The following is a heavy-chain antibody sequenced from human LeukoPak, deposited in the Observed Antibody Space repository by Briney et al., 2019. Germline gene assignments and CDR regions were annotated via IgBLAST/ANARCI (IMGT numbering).Heavy chain of an antibody. J-gene: IGHJ6*02. D-gene: IGHD1-26*01. CDR3: ARSMSGSPWG. CDR2: IGDSGETT. CDR1: GFSFSTYG. V-gene: IGHV3-23*01. Sequence: GGSLRLSCAASGFSFSTYGMSWVRQAPGKGLEWVAVIGDSGETTIYRDSVKGRLTISRDNSKNTLYLQMSSLRAEDTAVYFCARSMSGSPWGWGQGTTVTVS.